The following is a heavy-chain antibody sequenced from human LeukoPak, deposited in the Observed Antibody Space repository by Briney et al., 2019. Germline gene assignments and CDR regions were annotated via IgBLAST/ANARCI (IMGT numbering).Heavy chain of an antibody. CDR1: GYTFTSYD. Sequence: ASVKVPCKASGYTFTSYDINWVRQATGQGLEWMEWMNPNSGNTGYAQKFQGGVTMTRNTSISTAYMELSSLRSEDTAVYYCARGRHSYGPKGDWFDPWGQGTLVTVSS. V-gene: IGHV1-8*01. D-gene: IGHD5-18*01. CDR3: ARGRHSYGPKGDWFDP. CDR2: MNPNSGNT. J-gene: IGHJ5*02.